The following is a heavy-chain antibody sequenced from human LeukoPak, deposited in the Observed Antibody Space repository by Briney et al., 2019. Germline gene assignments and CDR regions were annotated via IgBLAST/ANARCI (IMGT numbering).Heavy chain of an antibody. Sequence: GESLKISCKGSGYSFTSYWIGWVRQMPGKGLEWMGIIYPGDSDTRYSPSFQGQVTISADKSISTAYLQWNSLKASDTAMYYCARRVRMATISALDYYYYMDVWGKGTTVTVSS. V-gene: IGHV5-51*01. CDR1: GYSFTSYW. CDR3: ARRVRMATISALDYYYYMDV. D-gene: IGHD5-24*01. J-gene: IGHJ6*03. CDR2: IYPGDSDT.